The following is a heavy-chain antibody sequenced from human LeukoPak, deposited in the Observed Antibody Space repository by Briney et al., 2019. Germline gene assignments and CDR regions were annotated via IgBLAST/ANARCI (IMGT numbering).Heavy chain of an antibody. CDR1: GGSFSGYY. J-gene: IGHJ1*01. V-gene: IGHV4-34*01. Sequence: SETLSLTCAVYGGSFSGYYWSWIRQPPGKGLEWIGEINHSGGTNYNPSLKSRVTISVDTSKNQFSLKLSSVTAADTAVYYCATYEVPTIVVVPAAILSAEYFQHWGQGTLVTVSS. CDR2: INHSGGT. CDR3: ATYEVPTIVVVPAAILSAEYFQH. D-gene: IGHD2-2*02.